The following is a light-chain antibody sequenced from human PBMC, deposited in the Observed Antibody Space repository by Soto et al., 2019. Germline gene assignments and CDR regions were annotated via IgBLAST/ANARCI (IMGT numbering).Light chain of an antibody. CDR2: AAS. CDR1: QGIRNF. Sequence: DIQMTQSPTSLSASVGDRVTITCRASQGIRNFVAWYQQKPGKAPKLLIYAASTLQSGVPSGLSGSGSGTVFTLTINSPQPEDVATYSCQKYSSVPVFGPGTKVEIK. CDR3: QKYSSVPV. J-gene: IGKJ3*01. V-gene: IGKV1-27*01.